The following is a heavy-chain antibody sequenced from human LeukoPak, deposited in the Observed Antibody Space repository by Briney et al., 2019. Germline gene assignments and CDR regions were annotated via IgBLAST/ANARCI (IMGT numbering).Heavy chain of an antibody. CDR1: GYSFTNYW. CDR3: ARSPGIAVAGQPDY. CDR2: IYPGDSDT. Sequence: GESLKISCKASGYSFTNYWIGWGRQMPGKGLEWMGTIYPGDSDTRYRPSFQGQVTISADKSISTAYLQWSSLKASDTAMYYCARSPGIAVAGQPDYWGQGTLVTVSS. J-gene: IGHJ4*02. D-gene: IGHD6-19*01. V-gene: IGHV5-51*01.